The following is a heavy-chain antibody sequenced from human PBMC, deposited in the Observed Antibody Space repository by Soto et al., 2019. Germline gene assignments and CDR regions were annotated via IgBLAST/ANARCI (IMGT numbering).Heavy chain of an antibody. Sequence: EVQLVESGGGSVQPGGSLRLSCAASGFNFSTFSMNWVRQAPGRGLEWISYISGGGRPISYADSVKGRFTISRDNAKNSLYLQMDSLTDEDTAVYYCARDLGWAFDSWCQGTLVTVSS. CDR2: ISGGGRPI. D-gene: IGHD6-19*01. CDR1: GFNFSTFS. CDR3: ARDLGWAFDS. V-gene: IGHV3-48*02. J-gene: IGHJ4*02.